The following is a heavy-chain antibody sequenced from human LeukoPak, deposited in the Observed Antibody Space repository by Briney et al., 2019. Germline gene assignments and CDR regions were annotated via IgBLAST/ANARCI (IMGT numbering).Heavy chain of an antibody. D-gene: IGHD3-22*01. J-gene: IGHJ4*02. V-gene: IGHV1-24*01. Sequence: ASVKVSCKVSGYTLTELSMHWVQQAPGKGLEWMGGFDPEDGETIYAQKFQGRVTMTEDTSTDTAYMELSSLRSEDTAVYYCATGRINYYDKFPLDYWGQGTLVTVSS. CDR3: ATGRINYYDKFPLDY. CDR1: GYTLTELS. CDR2: FDPEDGET.